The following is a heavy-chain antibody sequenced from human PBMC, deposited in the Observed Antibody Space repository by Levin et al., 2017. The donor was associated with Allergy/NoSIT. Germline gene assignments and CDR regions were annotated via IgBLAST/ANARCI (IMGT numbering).Heavy chain of an antibody. V-gene: IGHV3-23*01. J-gene: IGHJ3*02. CDR2: ISGSGGRT. D-gene: IGHD2-2*01. CDR3: AKQPAAPNDGFDI. Sequence: GGSLRLSCAASGFTFSSYAMSWVRQAPGKGLEWVSGISGSGGRTYYADTVKGRFTIARDNSKNTLYLQMNSLRAEDTAVYYCAKQPAAPNDGFDIWGQGTMVTVSS. CDR1: GFTFSSYA.